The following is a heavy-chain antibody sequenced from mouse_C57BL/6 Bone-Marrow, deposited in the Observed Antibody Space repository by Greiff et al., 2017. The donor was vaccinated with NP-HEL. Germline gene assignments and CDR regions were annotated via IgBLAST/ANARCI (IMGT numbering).Heavy chain of an antibody. CDR2: ISDGGSYT. Sequence: EVQLVESGGGLVKPGGSLKLSCAASGFTFSSYAMSWVRQTPEKRLEWVATISDGGSYTYYPDNVKGRFTISRDNAKNNLYLQMSHLKSEDTAMYYCARDKDSNSSYAMDYWGQGTSVTVSS. D-gene: IGHD2-5*01. CDR3: ARDKDSNSSYAMDY. V-gene: IGHV5-4*01. CDR1: GFTFSSYA. J-gene: IGHJ4*01.